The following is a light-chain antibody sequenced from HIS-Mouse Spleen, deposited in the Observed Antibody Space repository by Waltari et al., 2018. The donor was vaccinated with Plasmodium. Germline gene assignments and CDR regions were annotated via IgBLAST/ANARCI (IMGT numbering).Light chain of an antibody. J-gene: IGKJ1*01. CDR3: QQYYSTPWT. CDR2: WAD. V-gene: IGKV4-1*01. Sequence: DIVMTQSPASLVVTLGQRATINCKSSQSVLYSSNNKNYLAWYQQKPGQPPKLLIYWADTRESGVPDRFSGSGSGTDFTLTISSLQAEDVAVYYCQQYYSTPWTFGQGTKVEIK. CDR1: QSVLYSSNNKNY.